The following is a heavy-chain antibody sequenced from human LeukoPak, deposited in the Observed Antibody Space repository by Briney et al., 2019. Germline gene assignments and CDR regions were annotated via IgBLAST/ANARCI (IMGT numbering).Heavy chain of an antibody. CDR3: ARGPRRVLRFLEWLSTLNWFDP. J-gene: IGHJ5*02. CDR2: INPSGGST. Sequence: ASVKVSCKASGYSFTSYGISWVRQAPGQGLEWMGIINPSGGSTSYAQKFQGRVTMTRDTSTSTVYMELSSLRSEDTAVYYCARGPRRVLRFLEWLSTLNWFDPWGQGTLVTVSS. V-gene: IGHV1-46*01. CDR1: GYSFTSYG. D-gene: IGHD3-3*01.